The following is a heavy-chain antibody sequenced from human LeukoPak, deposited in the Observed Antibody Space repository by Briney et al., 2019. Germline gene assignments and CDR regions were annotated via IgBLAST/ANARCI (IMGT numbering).Heavy chain of an antibody. J-gene: IGHJ4*02. D-gene: IGHD3-16*01. CDR1: GYTLTGYY. V-gene: IGHV1-2*02. CDR2: INPNSGGT. CDR3: ARDEGFVSYMYYFDY. Sequence: SVKVSCKASGYTLTGYYMHWVRQAPGQGLEWMGWINPNSGGTNYAQKFQGRVTMTRDTSIGTAYMELSRLRSDDTAVYYCARDEGFVSYMYYFDYWGQGTLVTVSS.